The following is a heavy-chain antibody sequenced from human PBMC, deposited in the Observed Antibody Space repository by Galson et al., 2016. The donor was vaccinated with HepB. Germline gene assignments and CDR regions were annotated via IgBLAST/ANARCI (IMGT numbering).Heavy chain of an antibody. CDR3: AKLGGYTSESWLDP. CDR1: GFTFKNYA. Sequence: SLRLSCAASGFTFKNYAMAWVRQAPGKGLEWVSVITDNGINKWYLDSVKGRFTISRDNSKNTLYLQMDSLRVEDTAVYYCAKLGGYTSESWLDPWGQGTLVTVSS. J-gene: IGHJ5*02. D-gene: IGHD5-18*01. V-gene: IGHV3-23*01. CDR2: ITDNGINK.